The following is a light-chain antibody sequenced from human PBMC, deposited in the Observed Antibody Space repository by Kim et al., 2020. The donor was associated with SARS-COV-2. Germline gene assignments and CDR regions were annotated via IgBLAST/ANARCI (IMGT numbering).Light chain of an antibody. J-gene: IGLJ3*02. Sequence: QSALTQPRSVSGSPGQSVTISCTGSSSDVGGYNYVSWYQHHPGKAPKLMIYDVSKWPSGVPDRFSGSKSGNTASLTISGLQAEDEADYYCCTYAGSYTWVFGGGTQLTV. CDR2: DVS. CDR1: SSDVGGYNY. V-gene: IGLV2-11*01. CDR3: CTYAGSYTWV.